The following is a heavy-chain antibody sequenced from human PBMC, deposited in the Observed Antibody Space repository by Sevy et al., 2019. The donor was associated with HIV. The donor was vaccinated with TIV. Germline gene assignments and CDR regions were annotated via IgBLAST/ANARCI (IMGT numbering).Heavy chain of an antibody. D-gene: IGHD3-16*01. Sequence: GGSLRLSCAASGFTFSSYAMHWVRQAPGKGLEWVAVISYDGSNKYYADSVKGRFTISRDNSKNTLYLQMNSLRAEDTAVYYCARDGALRLGEDYYFDYWGQGTLVTVSS. CDR1: GFTFSSYA. J-gene: IGHJ4*02. CDR3: ARDGALRLGEDYYFDY. V-gene: IGHV3-30-3*01. CDR2: ISYDGSNK.